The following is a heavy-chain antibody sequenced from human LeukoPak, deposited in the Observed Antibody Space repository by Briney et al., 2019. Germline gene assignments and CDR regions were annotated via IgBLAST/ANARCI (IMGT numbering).Heavy chain of an antibody. V-gene: IGHV3-23*01. CDR1: GFTFSSYA. J-gene: IGHJ6*02. CDR3: AKDYPYYDFWSGPLKHHPYGMDV. Sequence: GGSLRLSCAASGFTFSSYAMSWVRQAPGKGLEWVSAISGSGGSTYYADSVKGRFTISRDNSKNTLYLQMNSLRAEDTAVYYCAKDYPYYDFWSGPLKHHPYGMDVWGQGTTVTVSS. CDR2: ISGSGGST. D-gene: IGHD3-3*01.